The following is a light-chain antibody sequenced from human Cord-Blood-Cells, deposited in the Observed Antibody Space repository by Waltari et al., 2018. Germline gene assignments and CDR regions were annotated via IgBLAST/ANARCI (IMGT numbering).Light chain of an antibody. J-gene: IGLJ3*02. Sequence: QSALTQPASVSGSPGQSITISCTRTSSDVGSYNLLYWYQKHPGKAPKLMIYEGSKRPSGVSKRFSGSKSGNTASLTISGLQAEDEAVYYCCSYAGSSTWVFGGGTKLTVL. V-gene: IGLV2-23*01. CDR3: CSYAGSSTWV. CDR2: EGS. CDR1: SSDVGSYNL.